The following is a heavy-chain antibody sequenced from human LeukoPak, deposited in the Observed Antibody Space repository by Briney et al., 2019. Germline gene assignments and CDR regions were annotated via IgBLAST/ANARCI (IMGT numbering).Heavy chain of an antibody. CDR1: GGSINGYY. D-gene: IGHD3-9*01. CDR2: IYTSGSA. V-gene: IGHV4-4*07. Sequence: SETLSLTCTVSGGSINGYYWSWIRQPAEKGLELIGRIYTSGSARYNPSLESRVSMSVDTSKNEVSLKLSSVTAADTAIYYCARNIESGDIWTYGRPRFYYYVDVWGRGTTVTVSS. J-gene: IGHJ6*03. CDR3: ARNIESGDIWTYGRPRFYYYVDV.